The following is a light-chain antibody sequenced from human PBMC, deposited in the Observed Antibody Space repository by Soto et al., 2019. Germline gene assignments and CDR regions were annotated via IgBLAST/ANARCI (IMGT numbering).Light chain of an antibody. J-gene: IGKJ1*01. CDR2: AAS. V-gene: IGKV1-39*01. CDR1: QTISSY. CDR3: QQSYSTPWT. Sequence: DIQMTQSPSSLSASVGDRVTITCRASQTISSYLNRYQQKPGKAPKLLIYAASSLQSGVPSRFRGSGSGTDFTLTISSLQPEDFATYYCQQSYSTPWTFGQGAKVEIK.